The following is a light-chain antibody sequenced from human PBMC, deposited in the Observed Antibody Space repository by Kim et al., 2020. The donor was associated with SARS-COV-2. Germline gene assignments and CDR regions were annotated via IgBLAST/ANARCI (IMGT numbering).Light chain of an antibody. CDR2: QDT. V-gene: IGLV3-1*01. CDR3: QAWDSSTV. J-gene: IGLJ1*01. Sequence: VSVSPGQTVSITCSGDKLGDKYACWYQQKPGQSPVLVIYQDTKRPSGIPERFSGSNSGNTATLTISGTQAMDEADYYCQAWDSSTVFGTGTKVTVL. CDR1: KLGDKY.